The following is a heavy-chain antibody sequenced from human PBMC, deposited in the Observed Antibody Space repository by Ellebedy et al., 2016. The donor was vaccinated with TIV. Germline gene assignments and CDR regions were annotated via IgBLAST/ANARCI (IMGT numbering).Heavy chain of an antibody. V-gene: IGHV1-2*02. CDR3: AKEEAYRWGIDY. D-gene: IGHD2-8*02. CDR1: GYTFTGYY. CDR2: INPKTGGT. Sequence: ASVKVSCXASGYTFTGYYIQWVRQAPGQGLEWMGWINPKTGGTNFAQKFQDRVTMTRDTYINTVYMDLSRLTSDDTAVYYCAKEEAYRWGIDYWGQGTLVTVSS. J-gene: IGHJ4*02.